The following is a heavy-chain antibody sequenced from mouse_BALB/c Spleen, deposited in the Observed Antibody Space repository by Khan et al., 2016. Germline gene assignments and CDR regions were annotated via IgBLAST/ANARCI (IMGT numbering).Heavy chain of an antibody. V-gene: IGHV2-6-7*01. CDR1: GFSIIAYG. CDR3: ARDGCGYYAMDY. CDR2: IWGDGST. Sequence: QVQLKESGPGLVAPSQSLSITCTVSGFSIIAYGVNWVRQPPGKGLEWLGMIWGDGSTDYNSALKSRLNITKDNSKSQVFLKMNSLQTDDTAESYCARDGCGYYAMDYWGQGTSVTVSA. D-gene: IGHD2-2*01. J-gene: IGHJ4*01.